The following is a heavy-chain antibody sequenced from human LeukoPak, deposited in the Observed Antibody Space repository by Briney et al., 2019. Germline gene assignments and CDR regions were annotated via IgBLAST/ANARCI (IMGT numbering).Heavy chain of an antibody. V-gene: IGHV3-30*18. CDR2: ISYDGNYK. CDR1: GFSFSSYG. Sequence: GGSLRLYCVASGFSFSSYGIHWVRQAPGKGLEWVAVISYDGNYKYYADSVKGRFTVSRDNSKNALYLQMNSLRAEDTAIYYCAKEIAVADYFDYWGQGTLVTVSS. D-gene: IGHD6-13*01. CDR3: AKEIAVADYFDY. J-gene: IGHJ4*02.